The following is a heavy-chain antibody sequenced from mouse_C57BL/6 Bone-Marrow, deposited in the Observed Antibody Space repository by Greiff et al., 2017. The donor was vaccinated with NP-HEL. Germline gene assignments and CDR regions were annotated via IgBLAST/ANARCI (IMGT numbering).Heavy chain of an antibody. D-gene: IGHD1-1*01. J-gene: IGHJ4*01. Sequence: VKLVESGPELVKPGASVKISCKASGYAFSSSWMNWVKQRPGKGLEWIGRIYPGDGDTNYSGKFKGKATLTADKSSSTAYMQLSSLTSEDSAVYFCARPGYYDYYAMDYWGQGTSVTVSS. V-gene: IGHV1-82*01. CDR3: ARPGYYDYYAMDY. CDR2: IYPGDGDT. CDR1: GYAFSSSW.